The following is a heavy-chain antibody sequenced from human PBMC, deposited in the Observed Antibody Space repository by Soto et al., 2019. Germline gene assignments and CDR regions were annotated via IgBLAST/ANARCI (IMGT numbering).Heavy chain of an antibody. V-gene: IGHV4-30-4*01. CDR1: GGSISSGDCY. CDR3: ARVRRTGTSNALDI. CDR2: IYYSGST. D-gene: IGHD1-1*01. J-gene: IGHJ3*02. Sequence: PSETLSLTCTVSGGSISSGDCYWSWIRQPPGKGLEWIGYIYYSGSTYYNPSLKSRVTISVDTSKNQFSLKLSSVTAADTAVYYCARVRRTGTSNALDIWGQGTMVTVSS.